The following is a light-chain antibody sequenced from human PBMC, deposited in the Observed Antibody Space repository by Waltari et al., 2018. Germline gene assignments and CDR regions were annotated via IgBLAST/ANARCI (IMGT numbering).Light chain of an antibody. J-gene: IGLJ1*01. CDR2: RSS. CDR3: ATWDDTLDIYV. Sequence: QSVLTQPPSASGTPGQTVTISCSGSSSNLGTNRVNWYQQFPGQAPKLLIYRSSDRPSGVPERFSGSSSGPSASLAISGLQSEDEAEYYCATWDDTLDIYVFGAGTRLTVL. V-gene: IGLV1-44*01. CDR1: SSNLGTNR.